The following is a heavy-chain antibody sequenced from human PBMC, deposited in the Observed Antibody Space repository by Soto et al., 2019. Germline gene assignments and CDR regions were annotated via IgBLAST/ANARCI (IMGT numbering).Heavy chain of an antibody. Sequence: HPGASLRLSCAVSGLTFSDYGMNWVRQAPGKGLEWVPVIRSTGDRTNYVDSVKGRFTISRDNSKTMLYLEMNTLRAEDTAIYYCTKDQDKPGFPGYFDPWGQGTLVTAPQ. CDR3: TKDQDKPGFPGYFDP. D-gene: IGHD5-12*01. CDR2: IRSTGDRT. V-gene: IGHV3-23*01. CDR1: GLTFSDYG. J-gene: IGHJ5*02.